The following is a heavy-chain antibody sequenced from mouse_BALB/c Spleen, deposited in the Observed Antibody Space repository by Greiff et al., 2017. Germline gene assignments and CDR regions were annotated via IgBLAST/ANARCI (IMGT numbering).Heavy chain of an antibody. Sequence: LQESGAELVRPGTSVKVSCKASGYAFTNYLIEWVKQRPGQGLEWIGVINPGSGGTNYNEKFKGKATLTADKSSSTAYMQLSSLTSDDSAVYFCARDYGNHYAMDYWGQGTSVTVSS. CDR1: GYAFTNYL. D-gene: IGHD2-1*01. CDR2: INPGSGGT. J-gene: IGHJ4*01. CDR3: ARDYGNHYAMDY. V-gene: IGHV1-54*01.